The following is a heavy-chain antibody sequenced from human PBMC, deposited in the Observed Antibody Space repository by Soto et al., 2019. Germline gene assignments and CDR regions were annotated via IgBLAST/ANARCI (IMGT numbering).Heavy chain of an antibody. Sequence: QVQLQESGPGLVKPSQTLSLTCTVSGGSISSGDYYWSWIRQPPGKGLEWIGYIYYSGSTYYNPSLKSRVTISVDTSKNQFSLKLSSVTAADTAVYYCAGRPAGYNWNYFYFDYWGQGTLFTVSS. CDR1: GGSISSGDYY. CDR3: AGRPAGYNWNYFYFDY. V-gene: IGHV4-30-4*01. CDR2: IYYSGST. D-gene: IGHD1-7*01. J-gene: IGHJ4*02.